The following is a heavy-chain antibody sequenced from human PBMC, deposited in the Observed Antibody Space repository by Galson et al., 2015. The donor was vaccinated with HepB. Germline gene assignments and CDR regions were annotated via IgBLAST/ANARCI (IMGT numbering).Heavy chain of an antibody. CDR1: GYSFTSYW. J-gene: IGHJ5*02. D-gene: IGHD2-2*02. V-gene: IGHV5-10-1*01. Sequence: QSGAEVKKPGESLRISCKGSGYSFTSYWISWVRQMPGKGLEWMGRIDPSDSYTNYSPSFQGHVTISADKSISTAYLQWSSLKASDTAMYYCARLRSRLGYCSSTSCYRENWFDPWGQGTLVTVSS. CDR3: ARLRSRLGYCSSTSCYRENWFDP. CDR2: IDPSDSYT.